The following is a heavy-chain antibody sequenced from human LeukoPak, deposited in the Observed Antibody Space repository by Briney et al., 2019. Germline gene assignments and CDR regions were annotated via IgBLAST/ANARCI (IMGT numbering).Heavy chain of an antibody. CDR2: INQDGTEI. J-gene: IGHJ6*02. CDR3: ARIRVNYNYAMDV. V-gene: IGHV3-7*01. Sequence: PGGSLRPSCTTSGFTFSSYWMSWVRQAPGKGLEWVANINQDGTEIYYVDSVKGRFTISRDNAETSLYLQMSSLRVEDTAVFYCARIRVNYNYAMDVWGQGTTVTVSS. CDR1: GFTFSSYW.